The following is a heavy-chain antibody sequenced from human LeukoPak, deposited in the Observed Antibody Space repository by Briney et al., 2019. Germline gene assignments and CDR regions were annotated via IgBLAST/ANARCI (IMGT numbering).Heavy chain of an antibody. V-gene: IGHV3-30-3*01. CDR2: ISYDGSNK. Sequence: GGSLRLSCAASGFTFSSYAMHWVRQAPGKGLEWVAVISYDGSNKYYADSVKDRFTISRDNSKNTLYLQMNSLRAEDTAVYYCARGRRYCSGGSCYYDFYYYYGMDVWGQGTTVTVSS. J-gene: IGHJ6*02. D-gene: IGHD2-15*01. CDR3: ARGRRYCSGGSCYYDFYYYYGMDV. CDR1: GFTFSSYA.